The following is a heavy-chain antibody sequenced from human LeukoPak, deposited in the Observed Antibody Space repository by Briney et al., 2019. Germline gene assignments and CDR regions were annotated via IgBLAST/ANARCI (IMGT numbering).Heavy chain of an antibody. CDR3: AKGGRYYDFWSGYWALDAFDI. J-gene: IGHJ3*02. CDR1: GFTFSSYA. V-gene: IGHV3-23*01. CDR2: ISGSGGST. Sequence: GGSLRLSCAASGFTFSSYAMSWVRQAPGKGLEWVSAISGSGGSTYYADSVKGRFTISRDNAKNTLYLQMNSLRAEDTAVYYCAKGGRYYDFWSGYWALDAFDIWGQGTMVTVSS. D-gene: IGHD3-3*01.